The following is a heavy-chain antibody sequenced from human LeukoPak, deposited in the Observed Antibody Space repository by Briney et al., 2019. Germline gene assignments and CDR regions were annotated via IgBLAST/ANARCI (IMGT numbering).Heavy chain of an antibody. J-gene: IGHJ4*02. CDR1: GFTFKSYA. Sequence: GGSLRLSCSASGFTFKSYAMHWVRQAPGKGLEYESSINTNGANTYYADSVKGRFTISRDNFRNTVYVQMNSLTPEDTAVYYCVKGLDYSSSQMDSWGQGTLVTVSS. D-gene: IGHD6-6*01. CDR3: VKGLDYSSSQMDS. CDR2: INTNGANT. V-gene: IGHV3-64*05.